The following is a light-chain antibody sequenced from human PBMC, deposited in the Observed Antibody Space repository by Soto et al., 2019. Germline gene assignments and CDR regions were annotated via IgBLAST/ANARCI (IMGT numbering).Light chain of an antibody. J-gene: IGKJ3*01. CDR2: DAS. Sequence: DIQMTQSPSTLSASVGDRVTITCRASQSITNWLAWYQQKPGKAPKLLVYDASSLESGVPSRFSGSGSGTEFTLTISSLQPDDFATYYCQQYNSDSPLPFGPGTRVDIK. V-gene: IGKV1-5*01. CDR1: QSITNW. CDR3: QQYNSDSPLP.